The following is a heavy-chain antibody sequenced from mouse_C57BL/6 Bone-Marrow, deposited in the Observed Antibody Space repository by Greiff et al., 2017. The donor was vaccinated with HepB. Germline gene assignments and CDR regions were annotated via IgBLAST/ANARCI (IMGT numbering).Heavy chain of an antibody. V-gene: IGHV1-82*01. D-gene: IGHD1-1*01. J-gene: IGHJ3*01. CDR2: IYPGDGDT. CDR1: GYAFSSSW. CDR3: AREGFITTTGFAY. Sequence: QVHVKQSGPELVKPGASVKISCKASGYAFSSSWMNWVKQRPGKGLEWIGRIYPGDGDTNYNGKFKGKATLTADKSSSTAYMQLSSLTSEDSAVYFCAREGFITTTGFAYWGQGTLVTVSA.